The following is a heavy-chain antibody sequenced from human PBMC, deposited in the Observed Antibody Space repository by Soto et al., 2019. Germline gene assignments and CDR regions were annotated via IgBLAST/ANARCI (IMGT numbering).Heavy chain of an antibody. D-gene: IGHD3-10*01. J-gene: IGHJ3*02. V-gene: IGHV1-18*01. CDR3: AREEPLGYNYGSGSLNI. CDR2: ISAYNGNT. Sequence: ASVKVSCKASGYTFTSYGISWVRQAPGQGLEWMGWISAYNGNTNYAQKLQGRVTMTTDTSTSTAYMELRSLRSDDTAVYYCAREEPLGYNYGSGSLNIWGQGTMVTVSS. CDR1: GYTFTSYG.